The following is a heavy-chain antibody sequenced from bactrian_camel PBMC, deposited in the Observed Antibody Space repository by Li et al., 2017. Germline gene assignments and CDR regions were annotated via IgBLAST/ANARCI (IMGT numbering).Heavy chain of an antibody. CDR3: AAGRGLRYSCNYCYTGFGY. J-gene: IGHJ6*01. D-gene: IGHD2*01. V-gene: IGHV3S40*01. Sequence: VQLVESGGGLVQPGGSLRIACAASGFPFSTYGYDMSWVRQAPGKGLEWVSAIYSGGGKAYYADSVKGQFTIFRDNAKNTLYLQMNSLKSGDTALYYCAAGRGLRYSCNYCYTGFGYWGQGTQVTVS. CDR1: GFPFSTYGYD. CDR2: IYSGGGKA.